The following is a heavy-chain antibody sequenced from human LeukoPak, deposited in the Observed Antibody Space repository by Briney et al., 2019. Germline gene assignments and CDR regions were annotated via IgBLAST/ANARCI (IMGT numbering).Heavy chain of an antibody. J-gene: IGHJ4*02. CDR3: AREGTQLWSSFDY. Sequence: PSETLSLTCTVSGGSISSGGYYWSWIRQHPGKGLEWIGYIYYSGSTYYNPSLKSRVTISVGTSKNQFSLKLSSVTAADTAVYYCAREGTQLWSSFDYWGQGTLVTVSS. V-gene: IGHV4-31*03. CDR2: IYYSGST. CDR1: GGSISSGGYY. D-gene: IGHD5-18*01.